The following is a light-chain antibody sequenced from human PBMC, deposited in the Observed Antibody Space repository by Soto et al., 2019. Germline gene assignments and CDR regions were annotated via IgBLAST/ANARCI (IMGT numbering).Light chain of an antibody. J-gene: IGLJ3*02. CDR2: LNSDGSH. CDR3: QTWGTGIPWV. CDR1: SGHSSYA. Sequence: QLVLTQSPSASASLGASVKLTCTLSSGHSSYALAWHQQQPEKGPRYLMKLNSDGSHSKGDGIPDRFSGSSSGAERYLTISSLQSEDEDDYYCQTWGTGIPWVFGGGTKLTVL. V-gene: IGLV4-69*01.